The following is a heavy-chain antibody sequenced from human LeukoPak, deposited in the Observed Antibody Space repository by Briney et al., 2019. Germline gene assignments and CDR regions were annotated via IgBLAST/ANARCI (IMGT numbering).Heavy chain of an antibody. CDR2: INPSGGST. V-gene: IGHV1-46*01. CDR3: ARANYNGSGSYIFFDY. Sequence: ASVKVSCKASGYTFTSYYMHWVRQAPGQGLEWMGIINPSGGSTSYAQKFQGRVTMTRDTSTSTVYMELSSLRSEDTAVYYCARANYNGSGSYIFFDYWGQGTLVTVSS. CDR1: GYTFTSYY. D-gene: IGHD3-10*01. J-gene: IGHJ4*02.